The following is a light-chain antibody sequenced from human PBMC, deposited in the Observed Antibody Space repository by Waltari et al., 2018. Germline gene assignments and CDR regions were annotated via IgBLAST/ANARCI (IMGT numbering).Light chain of an antibody. J-gene: IGKJ2*01. V-gene: IGKV4-1*01. CDR2: WAS. CDR3: HQDYTLPYT. Sequence: DIVLTQSPDSLAVSLGERATINCKSSQSVLYSSNNKNSLVWYQQKPGQPPKLLIYWASTRESGVPDRFSGSGSGTDFTLTINSLQAEDVAVYYCHQDYTLPYTFGQGTKVEI. CDR1: QSVLYSSNNKNS.